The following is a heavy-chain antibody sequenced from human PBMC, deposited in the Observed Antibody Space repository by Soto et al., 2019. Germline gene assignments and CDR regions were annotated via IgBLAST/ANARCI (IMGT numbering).Heavy chain of an antibody. J-gene: IGHJ4*02. Sequence: SETLSLTCTVSGASVSTEGYYWSWIRQPPGKGLEWMGYVHHSGITNHDPSLKSRLTTSVDTSKNQVSLRLYSVTAADTGVYYCATPDTAMVHKYGYFDYWGQGTLVTVSS. CDR1: GASVSTEGYY. D-gene: IGHD5-18*01. V-gene: IGHV4-61*08. CDR3: ATPDTAMVHKYGYFDY. CDR2: VHHSGIT.